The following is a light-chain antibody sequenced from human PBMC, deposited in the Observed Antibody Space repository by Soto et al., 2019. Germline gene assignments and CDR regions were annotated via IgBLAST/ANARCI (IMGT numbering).Light chain of an antibody. CDR2: DAS. CDR1: NIGSKS. Sequence: ELTQPPSVSVAPGQTARITCGGNNIGSKSVHWYQQKPGQAPVLVVFDASDRPSGIPERFSGFNSGKTATLTISRVEAGDEADYYCQVWDSSSDHYVFGTGTKVTVL. J-gene: IGLJ1*01. CDR3: QVWDSSSDHYV. V-gene: IGLV3-21*02.